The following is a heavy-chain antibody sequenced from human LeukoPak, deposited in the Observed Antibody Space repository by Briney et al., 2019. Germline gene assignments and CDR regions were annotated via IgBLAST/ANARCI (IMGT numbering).Heavy chain of an antibody. CDR1: VYTFTSYD. D-gene: IGHD6-13*01. CDR3: ARGIGAAAHFYYYYYYMDV. V-gene: IGHV1-8*01. J-gene: IGHJ6*03. CDR2: MNPNSGNT. Sequence: GASVKVSFKASVYTFTSYDSNWVRQATGQGLEWMGWMNPNSGNTGYAQKFQGRVTMTRNTSISTAYMELSSLRSEDTAVYYCARGIGAAAHFYYYYYYMDVWGKGTTVTVSS.